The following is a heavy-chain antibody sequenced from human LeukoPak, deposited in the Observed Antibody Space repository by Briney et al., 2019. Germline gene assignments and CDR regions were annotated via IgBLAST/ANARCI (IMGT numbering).Heavy chain of an antibody. CDR1: GGSFSGYY. J-gene: IGHJ6*03. V-gene: IGHV4-34*01. CDR2: INHSGST. D-gene: IGHD5-12*01. CDR3: AGERGYDRVYYYYYMDV. Sequence: SETLSLTCAVYGGSFSGYYWSWIRQPPGKGLEWIGEINHSGSTNYNPSLKSRVTISVDTSKNQFSLKLSSVTAADTAVYYCAGERGYDRVYYYYYMDVWGKGTTVTISS.